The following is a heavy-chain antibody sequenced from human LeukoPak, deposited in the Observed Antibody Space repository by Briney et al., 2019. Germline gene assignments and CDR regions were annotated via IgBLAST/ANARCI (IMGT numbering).Heavy chain of an antibody. J-gene: IGHJ4*02. D-gene: IGHD1-1*01. CDR3: ARGFRGTADY. Sequence: SETLSLTCTVSGGSFSSGGYYWVWIRQHPGKGLEWIGYIYQSGSTYYNPSLKSRVTISVDTSKNQFSLKLSSVTAADTAVYYCARGFRGTADYWGQGTLVTVSS. CDR2: IYQSGST. CDR1: GGSFSSGGYY. V-gene: IGHV4-31*03.